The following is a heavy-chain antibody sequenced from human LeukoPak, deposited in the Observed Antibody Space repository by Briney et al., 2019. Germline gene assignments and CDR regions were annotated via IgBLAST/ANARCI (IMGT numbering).Heavy chain of an antibody. CDR3: ASLDSSSWYPLDY. CDR2: IYSGGST. J-gene: IGHJ4*02. D-gene: IGHD6-13*01. CDR1: GFTVSSNY. Sequence: GESLRLSCAASGFTVSSNYMSWVRQAPGKGLEWVSVIYSGGSTYYADSVKGRFTISRDNSKNTLYLQMNSLRAEDTAVYYCASLDSSSWYPLDYWGQGTLVTVSS. V-gene: IGHV3-53*01.